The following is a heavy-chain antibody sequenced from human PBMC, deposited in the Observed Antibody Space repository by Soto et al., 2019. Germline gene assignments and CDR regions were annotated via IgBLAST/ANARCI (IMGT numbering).Heavy chain of an antibody. V-gene: IGHV2-26*01. CDR2: IFSNDEK. CDR3: ARIFVFGVVTPNYFDY. CDR1: GFSLSNARMG. D-gene: IGHD3-3*01. J-gene: IGHJ4*02. Sequence: SGPTLVNPTETLTLTCTVSGFSLSNARMGVSWIRQPPGKALEWLAHIFSNDEKSYSTSLKSRLTISKDTSKSQVVLTMTNMDPVDTATYYCARIFVFGVVTPNYFDYWGQGTLVTVSS.